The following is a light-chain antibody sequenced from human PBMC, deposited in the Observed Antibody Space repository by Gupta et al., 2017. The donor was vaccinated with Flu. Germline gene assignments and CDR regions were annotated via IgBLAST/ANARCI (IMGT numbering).Light chain of an antibody. J-gene: IGKJ2*01. V-gene: IGKV3-20*01. CDR3: HQDKNSPYT. CDR2: GTS. CDR1: ERIERNF. Sequence: GTLSLSPGERVTRSCRAGERIERNFLVWYQQKPGQAPRVLIYGTSIRATGIPDRFSGGGSGTDFTLTINIRDPEESGFCYCHQDKNSPYTFGQGTXVEIK.